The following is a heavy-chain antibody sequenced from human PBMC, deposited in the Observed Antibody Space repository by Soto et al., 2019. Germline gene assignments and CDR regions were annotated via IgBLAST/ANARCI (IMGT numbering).Heavy chain of an antibody. V-gene: IGHV4-34*01. Sequence: QVQLQQWGAGLLKPSETLSLTCAVYGGSFSGYYWSWIRQPPGKGLEWIGEINHSGSTNYNPSLKSRVTISVDTSKNQFSLKLSSGTAADTAVYYCARGVYRYYYYYGMDVWGQGTTVTVSS. J-gene: IGHJ6*02. CDR1: GGSFSGYY. CDR3: ARGVYRYYYYYGMDV. CDR2: INHSGST. D-gene: IGHD2-15*01.